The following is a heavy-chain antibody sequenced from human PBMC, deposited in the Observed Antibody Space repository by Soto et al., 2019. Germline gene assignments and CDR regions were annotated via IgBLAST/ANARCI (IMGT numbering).Heavy chain of an antibody. D-gene: IGHD6-19*01. J-gene: IGHJ4*02. Sequence: QVQLVESGGGVVQPGRSLRLSCAASGFTFSSYGMHWVRQAPGKGLEWVAVISYDGSNKYYADSVKGRFTISRDNSKNTLYLQKNSLRAEDTAVYYCAKDFSAVAGIAGEKNLPDYWGQGTLVTVSS. CDR1: GFTFSSYG. CDR3: AKDFSAVAGIAGEKNLPDY. CDR2: ISYDGSNK. V-gene: IGHV3-30*18.